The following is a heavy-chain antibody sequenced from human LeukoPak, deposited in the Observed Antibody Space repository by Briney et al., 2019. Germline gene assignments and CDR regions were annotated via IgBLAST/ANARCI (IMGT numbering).Heavy chain of an antibody. D-gene: IGHD3-10*01. V-gene: IGHV4-4*02. CDR1: GGSISSSNW. CDR3: ARGGITMVRGVTPYDY. CDR2: IYHSGST. Sequence: SGTLSLTCAVSGGSISSSNWWSWVRQPPGKGLEWIGEIYHSGSTNYNPSLKSRVTISVDKSKNQFSLKLSSVTAADTAVYYCARGGITMVRGVTPYDYWGQGTLVTVSS. J-gene: IGHJ4*02.